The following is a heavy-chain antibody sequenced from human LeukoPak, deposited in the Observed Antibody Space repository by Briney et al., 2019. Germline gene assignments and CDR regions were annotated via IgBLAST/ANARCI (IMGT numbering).Heavy chain of an antibody. CDR2: INAGNGNT. Sequence: ASVKVSCKASGYTFTSYAMHWVRQAPGQRLEWMGWINAGNGNTKYSQEFQGRVTITRDTSASTAYMELSSLRSEDMAVYYCAREGEYSSGWPYFVYWGQGTLVTVSS. V-gene: IGHV1-3*03. CDR1: GYTFTSYA. D-gene: IGHD6-19*01. CDR3: AREGEYSSGWPYFVY. J-gene: IGHJ4*02.